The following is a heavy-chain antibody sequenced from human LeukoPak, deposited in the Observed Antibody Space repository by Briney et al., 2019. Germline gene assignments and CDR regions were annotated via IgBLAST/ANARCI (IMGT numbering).Heavy chain of an antibody. V-gene: IGHV3-23*01. D-gene: IGHD5-18*01. Sequence: GGSLRLSCAASGFTFSSYAMSWVRQAPGKGLEWVSAISGSGGSTYYADSVKGRFTISRDNSKNTLYLQMNSLRAEDTAVYYCAKDPHPTGYSYEVEGVDYWGQGTLVTVSS. CDR3: AKDPHPTGYSYEVEGVDY. CDR2: ISGSGGST. CDR1: GFTFSSYA. J-gene: IGHJ4*02.